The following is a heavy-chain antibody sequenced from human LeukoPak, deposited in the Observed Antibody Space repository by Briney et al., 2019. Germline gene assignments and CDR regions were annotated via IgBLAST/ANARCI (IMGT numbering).Heavy chain of an antibody. V-gene: IGHV3-53*01. Sequence: GGSLRLSCAASGFTVRNYCMSWVRQAPGKGLEWVAVIYGDGSTYYADSVKGRFTISSDNLKNTLSLQMDSLRAADTAMYYCARHGAYGSGSYYNRNWFDPWGQGTLVTVSS. CDR2: IYGDGST. CDR3: ARHGAYGSGSYYNRNWFDP. CDR1: GFTVRNYC. J-gene: IGHJ5*02. D-gene: IGHD3-10*01.